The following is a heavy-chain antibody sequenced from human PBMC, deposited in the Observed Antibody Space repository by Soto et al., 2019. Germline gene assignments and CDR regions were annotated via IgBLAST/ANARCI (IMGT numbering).Heavy chain of an antibody. CDR1: GFTFRSYG. CDR3: ARGQTYYYDSSGYPNWFDP. V-gene: IGHV3-33*01. D-gene: IGHD3-22*01. J-gene: IGHJ5*02. CDR2: IWYDGSNK. Sequence: GGSLSLSCAASGFTFRSYGMHWVRQAPGKGLEWVAVIWYDGSNKYYADSVKGRFTISRDNSKNTLYLQMNSLRAEDTAVYYCARGQTYYYDSSGYPNWFDPWGQGTLVTVSS.